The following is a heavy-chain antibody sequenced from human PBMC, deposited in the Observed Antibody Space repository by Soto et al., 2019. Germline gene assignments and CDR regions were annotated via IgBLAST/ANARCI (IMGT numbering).Heavy chain of an antibody. CDR1: GYSFTSYW. J-gene: IGHJ4*02. CDR2: IYPGDSDT. Sequence: GESLKISCKGSGYSFTSYWIGWVRQMPGKGLEWMGIIYPGDSDTRYSPSFQGQVTISADKSISTAYLQWSSLKASDTAMYYCARHYDILTGFLPFDYWGQGTLVTVSS. V-gene: IGHV5-51*01. CDR3: ARHYDILTGFLPFDY. D-gene: IGHD3-9*01.